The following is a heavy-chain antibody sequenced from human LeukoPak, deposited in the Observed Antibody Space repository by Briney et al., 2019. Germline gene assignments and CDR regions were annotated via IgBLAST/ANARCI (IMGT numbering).Heavy chain of an antibody. J-gene: IGHJ4*02. D-gene: IGHD2-21*01. Sequence: SETLALTCSVPGGSISSSSYYWGWIRQSPGKGLEWIGSMYYRGTTYENSSLKSRLTLSIDTSNNQFSLKLTSVTAADTAVYFCAREYSRSVVAGSRPDLWGQGLLVTVSS. CDR1: GGSISSSSYY. CDR2: MYYRGTT. CDR3: AREYSRSVVAGSRPDL. V-gene: IGHV4-39*02.